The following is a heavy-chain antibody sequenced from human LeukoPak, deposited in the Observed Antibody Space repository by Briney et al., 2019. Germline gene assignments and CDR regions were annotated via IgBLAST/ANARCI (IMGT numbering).Heavy chain of an antibody. Sequence: PSETLSLTCTVSGGSISSGGYCWSWLRQHPGKGLEWIGYIYYSGSTYYNPSLKSRVTISVDTSKNQFSLKLSSVTAADTAVYYCARGPTGSTGFDYWGQGTLVTVSS. J-gene: IGHJ4*02. D-gene: IGHD1-1*01. CDR1: GGSISSGGYC. CDR2: IYYSGST. CDR3: ARGPTGSTGFDY. V-gene: IGHV4-31*03.